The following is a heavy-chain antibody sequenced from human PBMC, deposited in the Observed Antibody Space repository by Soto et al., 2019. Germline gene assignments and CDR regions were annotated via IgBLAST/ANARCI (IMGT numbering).Heavy chain of an antibody. CDR3: AKDRDGAAAGPTKFYGMDV. J-gene: IGHJ6*02. D-gene: IGHD6-13*01. CDR2: ISGSGDST. Sequence: GGSLSLSCAASGFTFSSYAMSWVRPAPGKGLEWVSVISGSGDSTYYADSVRGRFTISRDNSKNTLYLQMNSLRAEDTAVYYCAKDRDGAAAGPTKFYGMDVWGQGSTVTVSS. CDR1: GFTFSSYA. V-gene: IGHV3-23*01.